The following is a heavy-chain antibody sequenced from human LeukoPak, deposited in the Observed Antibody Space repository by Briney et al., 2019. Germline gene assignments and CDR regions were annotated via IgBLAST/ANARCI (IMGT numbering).Heavy chain of an antibody. V-gene: IGHV1-24*01. D-gene: IGHD3-22*01. CDR3: ATDLPNYNDSSGYYD. CDR1: GYTLTELS. J-gene: IGHJ4*02. Sequence: ASVKVSCKVSGYTLTELSMHWVRQAPGKGLEWMGGFDPEDGETIYAQKFQGRVTMTEDTSTDTAYMELSSLRSEDTAVDYCATDLPNYNDSSGYYDWGQGTLVTVSS. CDR2: FDPEDGET.